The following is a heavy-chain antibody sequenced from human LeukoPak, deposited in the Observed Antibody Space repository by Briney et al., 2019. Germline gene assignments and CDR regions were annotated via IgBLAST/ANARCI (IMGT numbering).Heavy chain of an antibody. Sequence: GGSLRLSCAASGFTFNDYAMHWVRQAPGKGLEWVSAISGGGGNTYYADSVKGRFTISRDNSKNTLYLQMNSLRAEDTAVYYCGKNRYSGSLSPFDIWGQGTMVTVSS. J-gene: IGHJ3*02. CDR2: ISGGGGNT. D-gene: IGHD1-26*01. CDR3: GKNRYSGSLSPFDI. V-gene: IGHV3-23*01. CDR1: GFTFNDYA.